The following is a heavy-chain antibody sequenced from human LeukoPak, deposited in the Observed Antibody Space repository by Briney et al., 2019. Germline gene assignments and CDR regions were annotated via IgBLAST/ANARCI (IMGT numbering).Heavy chain of an antibody. J-gene: IGHJ6*02. CDR2: VHYTGST. CDR1: GASISGSF. V-gene: IGHV4-59*01. CDR3: ARSNAGHEYGVGYYYYGMDV. Sequence: PSETLSLICAVSGASISGSFWTGIRQPPGKGLIGYVHYTGSTSYNPSFGSRVTISVDTSKKQFSLKLRSVTAADTAVYYCARSNAGHEYGVGYYYYGMDVWGQGPKVIVSS. D-gene: IGHD3-3*01.